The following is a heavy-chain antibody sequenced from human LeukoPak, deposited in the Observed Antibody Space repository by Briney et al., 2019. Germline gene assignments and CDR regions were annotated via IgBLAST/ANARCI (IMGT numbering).Heavy chain of an antibody. V-gene: IGHV1-46*01. CDR2: INPSGGST. Sequence: ATVKVSCKASGYTFTSYYMHWVRQAPGQGLEWMGIINPSGGSTSYAQKFKGSVTMTRDTSTSTVYMELSSLRSEDTAVYYCARGKWSVHFDYGGQGTLVTVSS. CDR3: ARGKWSVHFDY. J-gene: IGHJ4*02. CDR1: GYTFTSYY. D-gene: IGHD2-15*01.